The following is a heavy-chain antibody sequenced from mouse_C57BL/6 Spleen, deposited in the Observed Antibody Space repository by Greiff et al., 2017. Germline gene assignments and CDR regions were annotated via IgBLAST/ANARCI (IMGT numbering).Heavy chain of an antibody. J-gene: IGHJ2*01. V-gene: IGHV1-61*01. CDR2: IYPSDSET. CDR1: GYTFTSYW. D-gene: IGHD2-4*01. CDR3: ARADDYGAGYYFDY. Sequence: QVQLQQPGAELVRPGSSVKLSCKASGYTFTSYWMDWVKQRPGQGLEWIGNIYPSDSETPYNQKFKDKATLTVDKSSSTAYMQLSSLTSEDSAVYYCARADDYGAGYYFDYWGQGTTLTVSS.